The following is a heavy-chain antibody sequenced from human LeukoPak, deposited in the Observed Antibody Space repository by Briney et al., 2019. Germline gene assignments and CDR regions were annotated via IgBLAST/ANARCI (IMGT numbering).Heavy chain of an antibody. V-gene: IGHV1-69*05. CDR2: IIPIFGTA. CDR3: ARGEYYYDSSGYEFDY. CDR1: GGTFSSYA. J-gene: IGHJ4*02. Sequence: ASVKVSCKASGGTFSSYAISWVRQAPGQGLEWMGRIIPIFGTANYAQRSQGRVTITTDESTSTAYMELSSLRSEDTAVYYCARGEYYYDSSGYEFDYWGQGTLVTVSS. D-gene: IGHD3-22*01.